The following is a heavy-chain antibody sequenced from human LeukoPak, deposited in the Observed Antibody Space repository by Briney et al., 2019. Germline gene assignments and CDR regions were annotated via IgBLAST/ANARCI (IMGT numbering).Heavy chain of an antibody. CDR2: ISYDGSNK. J-gene: IGHJ4*02. Sequence: GGSLRLSCAASGFTFSSYGMHWVRQAPGKGLEWVAVISYDGSNKYYADSVKGRFTISRDNSKNTLYLQMNSLRAEDTAVYYCANLIAANDYWGQGTLVTVSS. D-gene: IGHD6-25*01. V-gene: IGHV3-30*18. CDR1: GFTFSSYG. CDR3: ANLIAANDY.